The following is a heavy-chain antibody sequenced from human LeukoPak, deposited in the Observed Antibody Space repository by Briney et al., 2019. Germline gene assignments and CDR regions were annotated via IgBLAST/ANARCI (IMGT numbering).Heavy chain of an antibody. V-gene: IGHV3-15*01. CDR1: GFTFSSYA. J-gene: IGHJ4*02. CDR3: RAHRGYNDYVTRDY. Sequence: PGGSLRLSCAASGFTFSSYAMSWVRQAPGKGLEWVGRIKSKTDGGTTGYAAPVKGRFTISRDDSKNTLYLQMNSLKTEDTAVYYCRAHRGYNDYVTRDYWGQGTLVTVSS. D-gene: IGHD5-24*01. CDR2: IKSKTDGGTT.